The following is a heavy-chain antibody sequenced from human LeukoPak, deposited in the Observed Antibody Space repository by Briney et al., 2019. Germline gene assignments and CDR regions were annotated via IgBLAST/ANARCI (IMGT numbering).Heavy chain of an antibody. D-gene: IGHD5-18*01. CDR3: ARIPPIGYSYSDY. J-gene: IGHJ4*02. Sequence: ASVKVSCKASGYTFTSYGINWVRQAPGQGLEWMGWMNPNSGNTGYAQKFQGRVTITRNTSISTAYMELSSLRSEDTAVYYCARIPPIGYSYSDYWGQGTLVTVSS. CDR2: MNPNSGNT. CDR1: GYTFTSYG. V-gene: IGHV1-8*03.